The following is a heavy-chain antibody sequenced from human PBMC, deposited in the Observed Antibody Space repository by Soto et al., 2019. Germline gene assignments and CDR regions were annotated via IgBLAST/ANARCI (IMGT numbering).Heavy chain of an antibody. Sequence: SETLSLTCAVSGDSISNDYYWGWIRQPPGKGLEWIGTIFQSVNTYYNPSLKSRVTISRDNAKNSLYLQMSGLKDEDTAVYYCARDPPTGTTLDWADSWGQGTLVTVSS. J-gene: IGHJ4*02. CDR3: ARDPPTGTTLDWADS. D-gene: IGHD1-7*01. V-gene: IGHV4-38-2*02. CDR2: IFQSVNT. CDR1: GDSISNDYY.